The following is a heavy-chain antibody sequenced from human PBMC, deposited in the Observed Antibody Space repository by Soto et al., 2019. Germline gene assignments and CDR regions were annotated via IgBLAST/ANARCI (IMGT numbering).Heavy chain of an antibody. CDR1: GYTFTCYD. D-gene: IGHD1-20*01. CDR2: MNPNSGNT. CDR3: ARAITDYGMDV. Sequence: QVQLVQSGAEVKKPGASVKVSCKASGYTFTCYDINWVRQATGQGLEWMGWMNPNSGNTAYAQKFQGRVTMTRNTSISTAYMELSSLSSEDTAVYYCARAITDYGMDVWGQGTTVTVSS. V-gene: IGHV1-8*01. J-gene: IGHJ6*02.